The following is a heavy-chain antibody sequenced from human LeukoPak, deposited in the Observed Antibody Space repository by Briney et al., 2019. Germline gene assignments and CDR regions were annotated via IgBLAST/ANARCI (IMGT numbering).Heavy chain of an antibody. Sequence: SETLSLTYTVSGGSISSYYWSWFRQPPGKGLEWFGYIYYSGRTNYNPSLKSRVTISVDTSKNQFSLKLSSVTAADTAVYYCARSDGYSGYDFMIYYYYGMDVWGQGTTVTVSS. J-gene: IGHJ6*02. V-gene: IGHV4-59*01. CDR2: IYYSGRT. CDR3: ARSDGYSGYDFMIYYYYGMDV. CDR1: GGSISSYY. D-gene: IGHD5-12*01.